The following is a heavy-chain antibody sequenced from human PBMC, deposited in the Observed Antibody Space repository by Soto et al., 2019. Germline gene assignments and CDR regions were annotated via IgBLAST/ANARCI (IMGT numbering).Heavy chain of an antibody. CDR2: INHSGST. J-gene: IGHJ4*02. CDR3: VGGRGRLVGFDY. Sequence: SETLSLTCAVYGGSFSGYYWSWIRQPPGKGLEWIGEINHSGSTNYNPSLKSRVTISVDTSKNQFSLKLSSVTAADTAVYYCVGGRGRLVGFDYWGQGTLVTVSS. D-gene: IGHD1-26*01. CDR1: GGSFSGYY. V-gene: IGHV4-34*01.